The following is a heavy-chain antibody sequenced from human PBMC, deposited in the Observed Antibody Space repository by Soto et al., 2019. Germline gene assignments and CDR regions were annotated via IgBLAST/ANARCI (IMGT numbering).Heavy chain of an antibody. J-gene: IGHJ4*02. V-gene: IGHV3-23*01. CDR1: GFTFNNYV. CDR2: ISGSGPGT. Sequence: EVQLLESGGGLVQPGGSLRLSCAASGFTFNNYVMGWVRQAPGKGLEWLSSISGSGPGTYYADSVQGRFTISRNMAKNPLYLQMNPLVVEDTALYDCAKDGPGPGTARGGFFDYWGQGTLVTVSS. D-gene: IGHD1-1*01. CDR3: AKDGPGPGTARGGFFDY.